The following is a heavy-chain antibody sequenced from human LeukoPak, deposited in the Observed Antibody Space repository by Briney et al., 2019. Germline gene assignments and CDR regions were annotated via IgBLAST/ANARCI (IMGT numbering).Heavy chain of an antibody. D-gene: IGHD6-13*01. CDR2: ITGSSDRA. Sequence: GGSLRLSCAASGFTFSNYAMSWVRQAPGKGLEWVSGITGSSDRADYADSVKGRFTISRDNSKNTLYLQMNSLRAEDTAVYYCASEAGSTWHPVDYWGQGTLVTVSS. V-gene: IGHV3-23*01. CDR3: ASEAGSTWHPVDY. J-gene: IGHJ4*02. CDR1: GFTFSNYA.